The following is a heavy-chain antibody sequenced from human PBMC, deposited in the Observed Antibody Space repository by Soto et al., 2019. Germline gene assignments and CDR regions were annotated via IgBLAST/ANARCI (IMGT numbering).Heavy chain of an antibody. D-gene: IGHD4-17*01. Sequence: QLQLQESGPGLVKPSETLSLTCTVSGGSISSSSYYWGWIRQPPGKGLEWIGSIYYSGSTYYNPSLKSRVTISVDTSKNQFSLKLSSVTAADTAVYYCARCDNYGDYVGDAFDIWGQGTMVTVSS. CDR3: ARCDNYGDYVGDAFDI. J-gene: IGHJ3*02. CDR2: IYYSGST. V-gene: IGHV4-39*01. CDR1: GGSISSSSYY.